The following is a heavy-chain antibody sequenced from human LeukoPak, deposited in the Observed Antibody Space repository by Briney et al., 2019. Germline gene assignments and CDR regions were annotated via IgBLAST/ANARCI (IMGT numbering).Heavy chain of an antibody. CDR2: ISAYNGNT. D-gene: IGHD1-26*01. CDR3: ARDTYFRYSGREGAFDM. Sequence: ASGKVSCKASGYTVSIYGISWGRQAPGQGLEWKGWISAYNGNTNNAQKLQGRVTMNTETSSRKAYMELRSLRADDPAVYYCARDTYFRYSGREGAFDMWGQGTMVTVSS. CDR1: GYTVSIYG. V-gene: IGHV1-18*01. J-gene: IGHJ3*02.